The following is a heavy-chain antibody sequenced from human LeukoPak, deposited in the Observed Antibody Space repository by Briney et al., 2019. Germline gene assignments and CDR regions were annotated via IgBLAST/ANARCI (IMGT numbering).Heavy chain of an antibody. D-gene: IGHD1-1*01. CDR1: GGSISSYY. Sequence: SETLSLTCTVCGGSISSYYGRWIRQPAGKGLEWIGRIYTSGSTNYNPSLKSRVTMSVDTSKNKSTLKLSSVTAADTAVYFCARVTFNWNDRSGYFDYWGQGHLVTVPS. J-gene: IGHJ4*02. CDR3: ARVTFNWNDRSGYFDY. CDR2: IYTSGST. V-gene: IGHV4-4*07.